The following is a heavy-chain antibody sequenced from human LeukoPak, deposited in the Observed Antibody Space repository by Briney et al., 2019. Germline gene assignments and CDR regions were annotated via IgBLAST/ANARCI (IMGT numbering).Heavy chain of an antibody. J-gene: IGHJ4*02. CDR1: GFPFSSYW. V-gene: IGHV3-74*03. Sequence: PGGSLRLSCEPSGFPFSSYWMLWVRQAPGKGLGWVSRISGDGTIKTYADFVRGRFIVSRDNTKNILYLQMNSLKVEDTATYFCSRSQFDYWGQGVLVTVSS. CDR2: ISGDGTIK. CDR3: SRSQFDY.